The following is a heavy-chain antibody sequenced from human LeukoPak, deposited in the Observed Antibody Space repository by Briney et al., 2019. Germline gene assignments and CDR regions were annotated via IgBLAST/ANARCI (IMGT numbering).Heavy chain of an antibody. V-gene: IGHV3-74*01. CDR2: INGDGSST. CDR1: RFTFSSYG. D-gene: IGHD1-26*01. J-gene: IGHJ4*02. Sequence: GGSLRLSCAASRFTFSSYGMHWVRQAPGKGLVWVSRINGDGSSTTYADSVKGRFTISRDNAKNTLYLQMNSLRAEDTAVYYFAGGGSPGAFYYWGEGTLATVSS. CDR3: AGGGSPGAFYY.